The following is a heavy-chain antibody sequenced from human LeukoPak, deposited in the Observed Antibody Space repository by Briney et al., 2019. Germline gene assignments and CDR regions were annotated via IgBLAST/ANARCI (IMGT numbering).Heavy chain of an antibody. J-gene: IGHJ4*02. CDR2: IRGIVGST. D-gene: IGHD2-2*01. V-gene: IGHV3-23*01. CDR1: GFTFSSYA. Sequence: GGSLRLSCAASGFTFSSYAMSWGRQAPGKGLEWVSAIRGIVGSTYSAESVKGPVSISPDKSPSTPYMYMNSLRDEDTPVYNCSRAPLKDCSSTSCYLDYWGQGTLVTVSS. CDR3: SRAPLKDCSSTSCYLDY.